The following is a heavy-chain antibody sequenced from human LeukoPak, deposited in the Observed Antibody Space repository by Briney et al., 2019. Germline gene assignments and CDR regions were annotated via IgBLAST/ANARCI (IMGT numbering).Heavy chain of an antibody. V-gene: IGHV3-74*01. CDR3: ASIPGD. Sequence: PGGSLRLSCAASGFTFSSYWMHWVRHAPGKGLVWVSRINSDGSSTSYADSVRGRFTVSRDNAKNTLYLHMTSLRAEATAVYYCASIPGDWGQGTLVTVSS. CDR1: GFTFSSYW. CDR2: INSDGSST. J-gene: IGHJ4*02.